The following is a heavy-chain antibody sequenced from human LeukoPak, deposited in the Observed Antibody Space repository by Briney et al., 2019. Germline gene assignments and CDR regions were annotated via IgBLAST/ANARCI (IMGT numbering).Heavy chain of an antibody. Sequence: PGGSLRLSCAASRFTLSRYEMNWVRQAPGKGLEWVSYISSSGSTIYYADSVKGRFTISRDNAKNSLYLQMNSLRAEDTAVYYCARVMDTDMGVFDYWGQGTLVTVSS. CDR3: ARVMDTDMGVFDY. D-gene: IGHD5-18*01. J-gene: IGHJ4*02. CDR1: RFTLSRYE. V-gene: IGHV3-48*03. CDR2: ISSSGSTI.